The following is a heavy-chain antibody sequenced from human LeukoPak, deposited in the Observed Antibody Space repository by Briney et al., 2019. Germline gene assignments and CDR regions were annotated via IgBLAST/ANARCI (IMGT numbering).Heavy chain of an antibody. CDR3: AKLAGTAPFDY. V-gene: IGHV3-30*02. CDR1: GFTFSSYG. D-gene: IGHD1-1*01. J-gene: IGHJ4*02. CDR2: IRYDGSNK. Sequence: PGGSLRLSCAASGFTFSSYGMHWVRQTPGKGLEWVAFIRYDGSNKNYSDSVKGRFTISRDNSKNTLYLQMSRLRAEDTAAYYCAKLAGTAPFDYWGQGTLVTVSS.